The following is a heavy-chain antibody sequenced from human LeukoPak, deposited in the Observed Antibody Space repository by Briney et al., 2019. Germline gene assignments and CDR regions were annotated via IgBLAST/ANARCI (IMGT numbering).Heavy chain of an antibody. CDR3: AKSKGGGWYRPPDF. D-gene: IGHD6-19*01. CDR1: EFTFNTYT. CDR2: ISGLGGTT. V-gene: IGHV3-23*01. Sequence: GGSLRLSCVASEFTFNTYTMTWVRQAPGKGLEWVSAISGLGGTTYYADSVKGRFTTSRDNSKNTLYLQMHSLRAEDTAICYCAKSKGGGWYRPPDFWGQGTLVTVSP. J-gene: IGHJ4*02.